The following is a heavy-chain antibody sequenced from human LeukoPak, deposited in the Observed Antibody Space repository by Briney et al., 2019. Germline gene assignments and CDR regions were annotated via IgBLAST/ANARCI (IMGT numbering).Heavy chain of an antibody. CDR1: GGSISSAGYY. V-gene: IGHV4-31*03. CDR2: IYYSGST. D-gene: IGHD1-14*01. Sequence: SETLSLTCTVSGGSISSAGYYWTWIRQHPGKGLEWIGYIYYSGSTYCNPSLKSRVTISVDTSKNQFSLKLSSVTAADTAVYFCARDTGAGTGIIDYWGQGTLVTVSS. J-gene: IGHJ4*02. CDR3: ARDTGAGTGIIDY.